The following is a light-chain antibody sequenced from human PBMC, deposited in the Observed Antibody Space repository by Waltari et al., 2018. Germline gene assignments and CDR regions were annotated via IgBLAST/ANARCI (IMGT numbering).Light chain of an antibody. CDR2: WAS. J-gene: IGKJ2*01. Sequence: DIVMTQSPDSLTVSLVERATINCKSSQSVLFSSDNKNYLAWYQQKPGQPPKLLIYWASTRESGVPDRFSGSGSGTDFTLTISSLQAEDVAVYFCQQYYIAQYTFGQGTKLEIK. CDR1: QSVLFSSDNKNY. V-gene: IGKV4-1*01. CDR3: QQYYIAQYT.